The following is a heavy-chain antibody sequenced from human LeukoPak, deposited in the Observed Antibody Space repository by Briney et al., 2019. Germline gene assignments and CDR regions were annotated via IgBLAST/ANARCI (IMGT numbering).Heavy chain of an antibody. CDR1: GFTFANYA. J-gene: IGHJ4*02. V-gene: IGHV3-23*01. CDR3: AKDVLPCRLHAGDFDY. Sequence: SGGSLRLSCAASGFTFANYALSWVRHAPGKGLEWVSVISYSSAVTYYADSVKGRFTISRDNSKNTLYLQMNSLRADDTAVYFCAKDVLPCRLHAGDFDYWGQGTLVTVSS. CDR2: ISYSSAVT.